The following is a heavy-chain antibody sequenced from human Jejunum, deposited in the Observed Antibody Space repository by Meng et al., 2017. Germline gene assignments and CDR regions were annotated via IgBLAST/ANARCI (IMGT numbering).Heavy chain of an antibody. Sequence: GESLKISCAVSGFSLSDYLMNWVRQAPGRGLEWVANIKQDGSETHYVDSVKGRFTISRDNSKNTVYLQMNSLRAEDTAMYYCATSDYVWGSYRPDYWGQGTLVTVSS. CDR3: ATSDYVWGSYRPDY. CDR2: IKQDGSET. D-gene: IGHD3-16*02. V-gene: IGHV3-7*01. CDR1: GFSLSDYL. J-gene: IGHJ4*02.